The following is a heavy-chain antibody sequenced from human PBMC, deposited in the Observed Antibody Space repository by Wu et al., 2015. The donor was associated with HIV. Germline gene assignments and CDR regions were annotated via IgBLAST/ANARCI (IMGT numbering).Heavy chain of an antibody. CDR1: GYTFTGYY. CDR2: INPNSGGT. J-gene: IGHJ6*03. Sequence: QVQLVQSGAEVKKPGASVKVSCKASGYTFTGYYMHWVRQAPGQGLEWMGWINPNSGGTNYAQKFQGRVTMTRDTSISTAYMELSRLRSDDTAVYYCARVAPITMVRGVIIPGYYYYYMDVWGQRDHGHRLL. D-gene: IGHD3-10*01. CDR3: ARVAPITMVRGVIIPGYYYYYMDV. V-gene: IGHV1-2*02.